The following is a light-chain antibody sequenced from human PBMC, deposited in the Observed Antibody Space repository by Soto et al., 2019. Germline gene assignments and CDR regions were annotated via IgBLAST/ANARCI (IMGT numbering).Light chain of an antibody. CDR2: DAS. J-gene: IGKJ5*01. CDR1: QSVSSN. CDR3: QQRSNWPSIT. V-gene: IGKV3-11*01. Sequence: EIVMTQFPATLSVSPGERATLSCRASQSVSSNLAWYQQKPGQAPRLXXYDASNRANGIPVRFSGSGSGTDLTLTISSLEPADFAVYDCQQRSNWPSITFGQGTRLEIK.